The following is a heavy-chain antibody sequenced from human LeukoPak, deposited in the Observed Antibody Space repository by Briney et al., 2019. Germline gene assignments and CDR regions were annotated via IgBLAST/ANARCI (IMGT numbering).Heavy chain of an antibody. J-gene: IGHJ4*02. V-gene: IGHV3-30*04. D-gene: IGHD2-21*01. CDR2: ISYDGSNK. CDR3: ARGYCGGDCLDY. Sequence: PGRSLRRSCAASGFTFSSYAMHWVRQAPGKGLEWVAVISYDGSNKYSADSVKGRFTISRDNSKNTLYLQMNSLRAEDTAVYYCARGYCGGDCLDYWGQGTLVTVSS. CDR1: GFTFSSYA.